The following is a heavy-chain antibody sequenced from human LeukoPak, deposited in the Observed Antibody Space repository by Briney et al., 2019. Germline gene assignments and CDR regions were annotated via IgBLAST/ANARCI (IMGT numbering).Heavy chain of an antibody. CDR3: ATDGDYDWNYRSGFDS. Sequence: SETLSLTCTVSGYSISSGYFWGWIRQSPAKGLEWIGSIYNNGITYYNPSLKSRVTISVDTSKNQFSLKLTSVTAADTAVYYCATDGDYDWNYRSGFDSWGQGTLVTVSS. CDR2: IYNNGIT. CDR1: GYSISSGYF. D-gene: IGHD1-7*01. J-gene: IGHJ4*02. V-gene: IGHV4-38-2*02.